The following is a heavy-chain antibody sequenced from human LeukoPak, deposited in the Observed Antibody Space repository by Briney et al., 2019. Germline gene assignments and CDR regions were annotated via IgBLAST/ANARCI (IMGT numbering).Heavy chain of an antibody. J-gene: IGHJ5*02. CDR1: GFTFSSYW. V-gene: IGHV3-7*01. CDR3: VRYYLDWNWFDP. D-gene: IGHD3/OR15-3a*01. Sequence: GGSLRLSCAASGFTFSSYWMSWVRQAPGKGLEWVANIKTDGSEKYYVDSVKGRFTISRDNAKNSLYLQMTSLRAEDTAVYYCVRYYLDWNWFDPWGQGTLVTVSS. CDR2: IKTDGSEK.